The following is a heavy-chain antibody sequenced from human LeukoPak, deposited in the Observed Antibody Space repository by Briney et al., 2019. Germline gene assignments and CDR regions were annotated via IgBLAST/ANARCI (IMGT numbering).Heavy chain of an antibody. Sequence: PSQTLSLTCTVSGGSISSGGYYWSWIRQPPGKGLEWIGYIYHSGSTYYNPSLKSRVTISVDRSKNQFSLKLSSVTAADTAVYYCARGDSSSEYFDYWGQGTLVPVSS. CDR1: GGSISSGGYY. J-gene: IGHJ4*02. D-gene: IGHD6-13*01. CDR3: ARGDSSSEYFDY. CDR2: IYHSGST. V-gene: IGHV4-30-2*01.